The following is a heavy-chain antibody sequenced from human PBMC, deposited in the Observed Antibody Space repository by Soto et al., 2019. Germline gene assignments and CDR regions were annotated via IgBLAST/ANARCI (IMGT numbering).Heavy chain of an antibody. CDR3: ARSLSVAAAQRGDYYYYYGMDV. CDR2: IIPIFGTA. V-gene: IGHV1-69*13. J-gene: IGHJ6*02. D-gene: IGHD6-13*01. CDR1: GGTFSSYA. Sequence: SVKVSCKASGGTFSSYAISWVRQAPGQGLEWMGGIIPIFGTANYAQKFQGRVTITADESTSTAYMVFSSLRSEDSAVYYCARSLSVAAAQRGDYYYYYGMDVWGQGTTVTVSS.